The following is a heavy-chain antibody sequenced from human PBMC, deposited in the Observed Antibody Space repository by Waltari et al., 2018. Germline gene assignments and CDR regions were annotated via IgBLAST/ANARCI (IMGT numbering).Heavy chain of an antibody. V-gene: IGHV3-30*01. CDR3: ARDPGVVDNNWLDS. D-gene: IGHD2-8*01. J-gene: IGHJ5*01. CDR1: GFTFTNNV. CDR2: MSKDTTRT. Sequence: QVQLVESGGGVVQPGHSLRLYCAVSGFTFTNNVIQWFRLAPGKGQGWMAVMSKDTTRTYYADSVKGRFTTSRDSSKNTVYLQMNTVRPEDTAVYYCARDPGVVDNNWLDSWGQGTLVTVSS.